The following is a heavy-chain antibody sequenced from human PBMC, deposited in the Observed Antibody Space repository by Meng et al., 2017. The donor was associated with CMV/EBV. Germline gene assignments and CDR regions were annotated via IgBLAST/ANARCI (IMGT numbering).Heavy chain of an antibody. J-gene: IGHJ6*02. Sequence: SVKVSCKASGGTFSSYTISWVRQAPGQGLEWMGGIIPIFGTANYAQKFQGRVTITTDESTSTAYMELSSLRSEDTAVYYCARGYCSSTSCYTPQPGLEYYYYYYGMDVWGQGTTVTVSS. D-gene: IGHD2-2*02. CDR1: GGTFSSYT. CDR2: IIPIFGTA. V-gene: IGHV1-69*05. CDR3: ARGYCSSTSCYTPQPGLEYYYYYYGMDV.